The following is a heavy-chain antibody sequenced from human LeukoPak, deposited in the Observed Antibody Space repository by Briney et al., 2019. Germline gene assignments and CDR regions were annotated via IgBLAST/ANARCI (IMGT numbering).Heavy chain of an antibody. D-gene: IGHD5-12*01. CDR2: ITASGDST. CDR1: GFPFSSYP. J-gene: IGHJ4*02. Sequence: GGSLRLSCAGSGFPFSSYPISWVRQPPGKGLEWVSAITASGDSTYSADSAKGRFTISRDNSRNTPFLEMSSLRAEDTAVYYCARESMVATGAVDYWGQGTLVTVSS. V-gene: IGHV3-23*01. CDR3: ARESMVATGAVDY.